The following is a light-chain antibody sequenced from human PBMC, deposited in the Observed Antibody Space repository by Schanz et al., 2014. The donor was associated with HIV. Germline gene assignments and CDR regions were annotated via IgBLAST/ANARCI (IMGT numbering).Light chain of an antibody. V-gene: IGKV1-39*01. CDR2: AAS. CDR1: QDIRND. J-gene: IGKJ1*01. Sequence: DIQMTQSPSSLSASVRDRVTITCRASQDIRNDLGWYQQKPGKAPKLLIYAASSLQSGVPPRFSGSGSGTDFTLTISSLQPEDFATYYCQQSYSTPRTFGQGTKVEI. CDR3: QQSYSTPRT.